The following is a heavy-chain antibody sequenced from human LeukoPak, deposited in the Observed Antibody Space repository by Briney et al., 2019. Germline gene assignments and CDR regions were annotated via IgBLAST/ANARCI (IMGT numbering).Heavy chain of an antibody. CDR2: IIPNSGGT. J-gene: IGHJ4*02. CDR1: GYTFTGYY. CDR3: AGYYDFWSGYYSFDY. D-gene: IGHD3-3*01. Sequence: ASVKVSCKASGYTFTGYYMHWVRQAPGQGLEWMGWIIPNSGGTNYAQKFQGRVTMTRDTSISTAYMELSRLGSDDTAVYYCAGYYDFWSGYYSFDYWGQGTLVTVSS. V-gene: IGHV1-2*02.